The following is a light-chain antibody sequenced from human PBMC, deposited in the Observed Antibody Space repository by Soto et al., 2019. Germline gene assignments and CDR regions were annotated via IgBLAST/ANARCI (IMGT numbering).Light chain of an antibody. V-gene: IGKV1-9*01. CDR1: QGISRY. CDR2: AAS. J-gene: IGKJ5*01. Sequence: DIQLTQSQAFLSARAGHRVTIPCRASQGISRYLAWYQQKPEKAPTLLIYAASTLQSGVPSRFSGSGSGTEFTLTISSLQPEDFATYYCQQLNSYPLITFGQGPRLEFK. CDR3: QQLNSYPLIT.